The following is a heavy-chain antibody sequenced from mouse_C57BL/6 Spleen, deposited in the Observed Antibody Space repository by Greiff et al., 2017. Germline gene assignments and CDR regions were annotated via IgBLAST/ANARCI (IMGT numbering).Heavy chain of an antibody. CDR2: IYPGNSDT. J-gene: IGHJ4*01. CDR3: TRYAYGTPYAMDY. V-gene: IGHV1-5*01. D-gene: IGHD1-1*01. CDR1: GYTFTSYW. Sequence: VQLQQSGTVLARPGASVKMSCKTSGYTFTSYWMHWVKQRPGQGLEWIGAIYPGNSDTSYNQKFKGEAKLTAVTSASTAYMELSSLTNEDSAVYYCTRYAYGTPYAMDYWGQGTSVTVSS.